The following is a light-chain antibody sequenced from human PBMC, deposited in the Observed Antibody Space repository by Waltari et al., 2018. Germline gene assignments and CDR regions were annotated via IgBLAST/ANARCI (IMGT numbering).Light chain of an antibody. CDR1: SSDIGVYNY. CDR2: DVS. CDR3: SSYTTSTWRV. J-gene: IGLJ3*02. Sequence: QSALTQPASVSGSPGQSITISCTGTSSDIGVYNYVSWYQQHPGKAPKLMIYDVSERPSGVSNRFSGSKSGNTASLTISGLQAEDEADYYCSSYTTSTWRVFGGGTRLTVL. V-gene: IGLV2-14*01.